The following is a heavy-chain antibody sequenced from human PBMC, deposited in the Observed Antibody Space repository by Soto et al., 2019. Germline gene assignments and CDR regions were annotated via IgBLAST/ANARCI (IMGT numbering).Heavy chain of an antibody. D-gene: IGHD3-10*01. J-gene: IGHJ6*02. Sequence: SETLSLTCTVSGGSISSGGYYWSWIRQHPGKGLEWIGHIYYSGSTYYNPSLKSRVTISVDTSKNQFSLKLSSVTAADTAVYYCARAGGDMVRGPYYYYGMDVWGQGTTVTVSS. CDR1: GGSISSGGYY. CDR2: IYYSGST. V-gene: IGHV4-31*03. CDR3: ARAGGDMVRGPYYYYGMDV.